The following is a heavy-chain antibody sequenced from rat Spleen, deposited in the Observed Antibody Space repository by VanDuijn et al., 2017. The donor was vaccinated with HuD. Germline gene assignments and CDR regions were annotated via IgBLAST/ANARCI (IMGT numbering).Heavy chain of an antibody. J-gene: IGHJ3*01. Sequence: QVQLKESGPGLVQPSQTLSLTCTVSGFSLSSYGVIWVRQPPGKGLEWMGVIWGDGSTNYNSALKSRLSISRDTSKSQLFLKMSSLQPEDTGTYYCARHDYSGDVDFEYWGRGALVTVSS. CDR1: GFSLSSYG. CDR2: IWGDGST. D-gene: IGHD1-1*01. V-gene: IGHV2-13*01. CDR3: ARHDYSGDVDFEY.